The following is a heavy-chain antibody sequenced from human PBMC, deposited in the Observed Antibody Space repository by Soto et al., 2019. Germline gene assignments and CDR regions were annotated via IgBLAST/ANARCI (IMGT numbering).Heavy chain of an antibody. CDR1: GGTISSWY. D-gene: IGHD3-22*01. Sequence: SETLSLTCTVSGGTISSWYWSWIRQPPGKGLEWIGYIYYSGSTNCNPSLKSRVTISVDTSKNQFSLKLSSVTAADTAVYYCTTDPVTMIVVVPSSGWGQGTLVTVS. V-gene: IGHV4-59*12. J-gene: IGHJ4*02. CDR2: IYYSGST. CDR3: TTDPVTMIVVVPSSG.